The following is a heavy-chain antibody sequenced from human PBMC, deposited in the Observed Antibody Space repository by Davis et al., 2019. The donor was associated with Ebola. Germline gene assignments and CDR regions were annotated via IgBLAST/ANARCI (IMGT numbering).Heavy chain of an antibody. Sequence: PSETLSLTCTVSGVSISRHYWSWIRQPPGKRLEWIGSIYYTGSAYYNSSLASRATISVDTSKNQFSLKLTSVTAADTAVYYCARAPIAGAGTRWGTRWFDPWGQGTLVTVSS. V-gene: IGHV4-59*11. CDR2: IYYTGSA. J-gene: IGHJ5*02. CDR1: GVSISRHY. D-gene: IGHD6-13*01. CDR3: ARAPIAGAGTRWGTRWFDP.